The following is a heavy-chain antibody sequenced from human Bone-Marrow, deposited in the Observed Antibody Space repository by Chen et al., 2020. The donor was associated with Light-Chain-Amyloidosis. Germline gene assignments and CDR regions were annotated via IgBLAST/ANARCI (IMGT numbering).Heavy chain of an antibody. V-gene: IGHV4-39*07. D-gene: IGHD6-19*01. CDR3: ARDGIEGQWLPPDI. CDR1: GGSISSSSYY. Sequence: QLQLQESGTGLVKPSETLSLTCTVSGGSISSSSYYWGWIRQPPGKGLEWIGSIYYSGSTYYNPSLKSRVTISVDTSKNQFSLKLSSVTAADTAVYYCARDGIEGQWLPPDIWGQGTMVTVSS. CDR2: IYYSGST. J-gene: IGHJ3*02.